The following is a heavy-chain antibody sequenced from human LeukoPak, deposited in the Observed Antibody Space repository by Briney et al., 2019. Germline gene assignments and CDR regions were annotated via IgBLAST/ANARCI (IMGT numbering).Heavy chain of an antibody. J-gene: IGHJ4*02. CDR2: INHSGST. D-gene: IGHD3-16*01. CDR3: TQGAGWLIDY. Sequence: SETLSLTCAVYGGSFSGYYWSWIRQPPGKGLEWIGEINHSGSTNYNPSLKSRVTISVDTSKNQFSLKLSSVTAADTAVYYCTQGAGWLIDYWGQGILVSVSS. V-gene: IGHV4-34*01. CDR1: GGSFSGYY.